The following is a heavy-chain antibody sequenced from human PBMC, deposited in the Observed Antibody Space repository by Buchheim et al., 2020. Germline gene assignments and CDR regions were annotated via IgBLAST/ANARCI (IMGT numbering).Heavy chain of an antibody. Sequence: QVQLQESGPGLVKPSETLSLTCTVSGGSVSSGSYYWSCIRQPPGKGLEWIGYIYYRGSTNYHPSLKSRVTISVDPSNNQFSLKLSSVTAADTAVYDCARETPHDCDSSCLHDALDIWGKGT. CDR3: ARETPHDCDSSCLHDALDI. CDR1: GGSVSSGSYY. D-gene: IGHD3-22*01. J-gene: IGHJ3*02. CDR2: IYYRGST. V-gene: IGHV4-61*01.